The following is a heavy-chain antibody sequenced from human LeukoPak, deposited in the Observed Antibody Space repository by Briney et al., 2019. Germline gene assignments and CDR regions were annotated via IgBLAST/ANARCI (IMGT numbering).Heavy chain of an antibody. Sequence: PSETLSLTCAVYGGSFSGYYWSWIRQPPGKGLEWIGEINHSGSTNYNPSLKSRVTISVDTSKNQFSLKLSSVPAADTAVYYCARLFVTTSIIQLYYCYYYMDVWGKGTTVTISS. D-gene: IGHD4-17*01. J-gene: IGHJ6*03. V-gene: IGHV4-34*01. CDR2: INHSGST. CDR3: ARLFVTTSIIQLYYCYYYMDV. CDR1: GGSFSGYY.